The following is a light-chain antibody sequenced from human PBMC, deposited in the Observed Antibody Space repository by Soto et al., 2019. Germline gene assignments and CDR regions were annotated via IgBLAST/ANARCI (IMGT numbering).Light chain of an antibody. CDR2: SNN. J-gene: IGLJ2*01. CDR3: AAWDDSLVV. CDR1: SSNIGSNY. Sequence: QAVVTQPPSASGTPGQRVTISCSGSSSNIGSNYVYWYQQLPGTAPKLLIYSNNQRPSGVPERFSGSKSGTSASLAISGLRSEDEADYYCAAWDDSLVVFGGGTKLTVL. V-gene: IGLV1-47*02.